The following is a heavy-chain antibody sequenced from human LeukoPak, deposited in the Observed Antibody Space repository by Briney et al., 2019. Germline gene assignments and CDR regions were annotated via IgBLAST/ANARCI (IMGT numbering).Heavy chain of an antibody. CDR2: ISYDGSNK. J-gene: IGHJ4*02. Sequence: GGPLRLSCAASGFTFSSYAMHWVRQAPGKGLEWVAVISYDGSNKYYADSVKGRFTISRDNSKNTLYLQMNNLRAEDAAVYYCAKATGTTKSPFHYWGQGTLVTVSS. CDR1: GFTFSSYA. CDR3: AKATGTTKSPFHY. V-gene: IGHV3-30-3*01. D-gene: IGHD1-1*01.